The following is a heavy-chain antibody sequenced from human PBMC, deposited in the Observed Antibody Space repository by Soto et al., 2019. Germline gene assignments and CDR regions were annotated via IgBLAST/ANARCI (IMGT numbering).Heavy chain of an antibody. Sequence: GGSLRLSCAASGFTFSSYWMSWVRQAPGKGLEWVANIKQDGSEKYYVDSVKGRFTISRDNAKSSLYLQMTSLRAEDTAVYHCAKSLSAIPGDSWGQGTLVTVSS. J-gene: IGHJ4*02. D-gene: IGHD2-2*01. CDR1: GFTFSSYW. V-gene: IGHV3-7*05. CDR2: IKQDGSEK. CDR3: AKSLSAIPGDS.